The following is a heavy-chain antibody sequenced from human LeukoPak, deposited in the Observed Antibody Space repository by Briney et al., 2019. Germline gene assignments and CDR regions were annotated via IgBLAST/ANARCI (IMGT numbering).Heavy chain of an antibody. CDR1: GGSISSSSYY. CDR2: IYYSGST. J-gene: IGHJ5*02. D-gene: IGHD6-19*01. CDR3: ARDLGGWQWLNWFDP. Sequence: SETLSLTCTVSGGSISSSSYYWGWIRQPPGKGLEWIGYIYYSGSTNYNPSLKSRVTISVDTSKNQFSLKLSSVTAADTAVYYCARDLGGWQWLNWFDPWGQGTLVTVSS. V-gene: IGHV4-61*01.